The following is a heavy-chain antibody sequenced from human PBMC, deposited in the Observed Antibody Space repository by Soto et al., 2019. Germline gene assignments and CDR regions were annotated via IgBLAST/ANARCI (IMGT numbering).Heavy chain of an antibody. D-gene: IGHD4-17*01. J-gene: IGHJ4*02. CDR2: ISGSGGST. CDR3: AKVDYGDYGVRGYYFDY. V-gene: IGHV3-23*01. CDR1: GFTFSSYA. Sequence: GGSLRLSCAASGFTFSSYAMSWVRQAPGKGLEWVSAISGSGGSTYYADSVKGRFTISRDNSKNTLYLQMNSLRAEDTAVYYCAKVDYGDYGVRGYYFDYWGQGTLVTVSS.